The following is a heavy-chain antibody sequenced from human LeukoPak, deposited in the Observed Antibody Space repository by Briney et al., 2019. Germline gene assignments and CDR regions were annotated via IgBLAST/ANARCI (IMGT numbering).Heavy chain of an antibody. V-gene: IGHV1-46*01. CDR3: ARDFGNTAMVKFPVDY. Sequence: GASVKVSCKASGYTFTSYYMHWVRQAPGQGLEWMGIINPSGGSTSYAQKFQGRVTMTRDTSTSTVYMELSSLRSEDTAVYYCARDFGNTAMVKFPVDYWGQGTLVTVSS. CDR2: INPSGGST. D-gene: IGHD5-18*01. CDR1: GYTFTSYY. J-gene: IGHJ4*02.